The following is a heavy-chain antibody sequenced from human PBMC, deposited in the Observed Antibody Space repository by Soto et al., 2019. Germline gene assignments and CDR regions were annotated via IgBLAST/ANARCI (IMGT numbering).Heavy chain of an antibody. CDR2: INAGNGNT. J-gene: IGHJ4*02. CDR3: ASHIVVVTANPALDY. CDR1: GYTFTSYA. D-gene: IGHD2-21*02. Sequence: ASVKVSCKASGYTFTSYAMHWVRQAPGQRLEWMGWINAGNGNTKYSQKFQGRVTITRDTSASTAYMELSSLRSEDTAVYYCASHIVVVTANPALDYWGQGTLVTVSS. V-gene: IGHV1-3*01.